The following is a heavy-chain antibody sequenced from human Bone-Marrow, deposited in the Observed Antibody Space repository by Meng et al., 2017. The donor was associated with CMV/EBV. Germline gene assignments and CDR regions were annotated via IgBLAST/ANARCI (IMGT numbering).Heavy chain of an antibody. J-gene: IGHJ4*01. D-gene: IGHD2-21*01. V-gene: IGHV1-69*05. CDR2: IIPIFGTA. CDR3: ARGLGHCGGDCYSLDY. Sequence: SVKVSCKASGGTFSSYAISWVRQAPGQGLEWMGGIIPIFGTANYAQKFQGRVTITTDESTSTAYMELSSLRSEDTAVYYCARGLGHCGGDCYSLDYWGHGTLVTVSS. CDR1: GGTFSSYA.